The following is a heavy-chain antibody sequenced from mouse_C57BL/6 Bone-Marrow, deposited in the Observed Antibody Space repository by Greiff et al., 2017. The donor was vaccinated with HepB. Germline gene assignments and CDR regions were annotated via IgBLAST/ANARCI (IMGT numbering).Heavy chain of an antibody. CDR2: IHPNSGST. CDR1: GYTFTSYW. J-gene: IGHJ1*03. Sequence: QVQLQQSGAELVKPGASVKLSCKASGYTFTSYWMHWVKQRPGQGLEWIGMIHPNSGSTNYNEKFKSKATLTVDKSSSTAYMQLSSLTSEDSAVYYCARSGGYYLHWYFDVWGTGTTVTVSS. CDR3: ARSGGYYLHWYFDV. D-gene: IGHD2-3*01. V-gene: IGHV1-64*01.